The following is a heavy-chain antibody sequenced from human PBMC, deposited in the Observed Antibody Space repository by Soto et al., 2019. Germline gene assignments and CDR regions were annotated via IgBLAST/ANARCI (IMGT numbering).Heavy chain of an antibody. Sequence: QVPLVQSGAEVKKVGSSVKVSCKASGGTFSRYPIAWVRQAPGHGLEWMGQIIPIFGTISHAQNFQGRITITADESTSTAYMELSSLRSDDTAVYYCARPRTVAATKGYDYWGQGTLVTVSS. D-gene: IGHD4-4*01. CDR2: IIPIFGTI. J-gene: IGHJ4*02. CDR1: GGTFSRYP. V-gene: IGHV1-69*01. CDR3: ARPRTVAATKGYDY.